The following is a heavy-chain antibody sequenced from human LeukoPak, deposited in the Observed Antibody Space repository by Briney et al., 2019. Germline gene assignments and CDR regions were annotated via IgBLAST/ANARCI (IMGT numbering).Heavy chain of an antibody. CDR2: ISAYNGNT. V-gene: IGHV1-18*01. J-gene: IGHJ6*03. CDR1: GYTFTSYG. Sequence: ASVKVSCKASGYTFTSYGISWVRQAPGQGLEWMGRISAYNGNTNYAQKLQGRVTMTTDTSTSTAYMELRSLRSDDTAVYYCAKTTGIAAAGTYYYYYYMDVWGKGTTVTVSS. CDR3: AKTTGIAAAGTYYYYYYMDV. D-gene: IGHD6-13*01.